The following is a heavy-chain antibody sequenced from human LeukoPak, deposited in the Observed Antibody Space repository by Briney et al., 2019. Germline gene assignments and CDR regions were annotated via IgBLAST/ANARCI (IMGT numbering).Heavy chain of an antibody. Sequence: SETLSLTCTVSGGSISSSSYYWGWIRQPPGKGLEWIGSIYYSGSTYYNLSLKSRVTISVDTSKNQFSLKMSSVAAADTALYYCGRTFSIFGVAHGGFDLWGQGTMVTVSS. V-gene: IGHV4-39*01. CDR3: GRTFSIFGVAHGGFDL. CDR1: GGSISSSSYY. D-gene: IGHD3-3*01. J-gene: IGHJ4*03. CDR2: IYYSGST.